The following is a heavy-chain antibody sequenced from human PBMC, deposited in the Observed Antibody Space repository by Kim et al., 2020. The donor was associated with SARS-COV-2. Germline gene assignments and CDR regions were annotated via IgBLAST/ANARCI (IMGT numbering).Heavy chain of an antibody. CDR2: ISGSGDST. D-gene: IGHD5-12*01. V-gene: IGHV3-23*01. CDR3: AKDRVVATTFRPYYYYYAMDV. CDR1: GFTFSSYV. Sequence: GGSLRLSCAASGFTFSSYVMSWVRQAPGKGLEWVSCISGSGDSTCYADSVKGRFTISRDNSKNTLYLQMNSPRAEDTAVYSCAKDRVVATTFRPYYYYYAMDVWGQGTTVTVSS. J-gene: IGHJ6*02.